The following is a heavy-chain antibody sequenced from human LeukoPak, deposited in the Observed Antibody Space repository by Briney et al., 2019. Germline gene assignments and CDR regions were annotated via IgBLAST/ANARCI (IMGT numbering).Heavy chain of an antibody. J-gene: IGHJ3*02. V-gene: IGHV4-34*01. Sequence: SETLSLTCAVYGGSFSGCYWSWIRQPPGKGLEWIGEINHSGSTNYNPSLKSRVTISVDTSKNQFSLKLSSVTAADTAVYYCARGPDDAFDIWGQGTMVTVSS. CDR2: INHSGST. CDR1: GGSFSGCY. CDR3: ARGPDDAFDI.